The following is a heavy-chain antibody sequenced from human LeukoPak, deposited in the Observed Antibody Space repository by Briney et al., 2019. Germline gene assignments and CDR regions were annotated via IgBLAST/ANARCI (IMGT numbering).Heavy chain of an antibody. CDR1: GGSFSGYY. V-gene: IGHV4-34*01. CDR3: AREGGTNYDIHAFDI. D-gene: IGHD3-9*01. J-gene: IGHJ3*02. Sequence: PSETLSLTCAVYGGSFSGYYRSWIRQPPGKGREWIGEINHSGSTNYNPSPKSRVTISVDTSKNQFSLKLSSVTAADTAVYYCAREGGTNYDIHAFDIWGQGTMVTVSS. CDR2: INHSGST.